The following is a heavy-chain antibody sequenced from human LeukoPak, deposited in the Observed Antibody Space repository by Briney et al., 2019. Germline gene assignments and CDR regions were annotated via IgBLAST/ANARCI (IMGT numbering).Heavy chain of an antibody. V-gene: IGHV3-23*01. D-gene: IGHD6-13*01. CDR2: ISGGSENT. CDR3: ANMQLVKGVFEI. CDR1: GFTFSSFA. Sequence: PGGSLRLSCAASGFTFSSFAMSWVRQAPGKGLDWVSSISGGSENTYYADSVKGRFTISRDNSKNTLDLHLNSLTADDTAVYYCANMQLVKGVFEIWGQGTRFTVSS. J-gene: IGHJ3*02.